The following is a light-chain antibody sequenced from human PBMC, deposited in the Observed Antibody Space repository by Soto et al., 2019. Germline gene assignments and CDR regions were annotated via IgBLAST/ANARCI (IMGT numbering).Light chain of an antibody. V-gene: IGLV2-11*01. CDR1: SSDVGGYNS. CDR2: DVR. Sequence: QSVLTQPRSVSGSPGQSVTISCTGTSSDVGGYNSVSWYQRHPDKAPKLIIYDVRKRPSGVPDRFSGSKSGNTASLTISGLQSEDETDYYCCSYAGSYTYVFGTGTKVTVL. J-gene: IGLJ1*01. CDR3: CSYAGSYTYV.